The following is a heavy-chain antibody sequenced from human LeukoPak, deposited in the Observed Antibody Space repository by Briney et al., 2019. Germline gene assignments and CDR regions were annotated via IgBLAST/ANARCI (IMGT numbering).Heavy chain of an antibody. J-gene: IGHJ4*02. Sequence: GGSLRLSXAASGFTFRTYAMSWVRQAPGKGLEWGSGISGSGGSTYYADSVKGRFTISRDNAKNTLYLQMSSLRAEDTAVYYCAKGAYYDISTGASDYWGQGTLVTVSS. V-gene: IGHV3-23*01. CDR2: ISGSGGST. CDR3: AKGAYYDISTGASDY. D-gene: IGHD3-9*01. CDR1: GFTFRTYA.